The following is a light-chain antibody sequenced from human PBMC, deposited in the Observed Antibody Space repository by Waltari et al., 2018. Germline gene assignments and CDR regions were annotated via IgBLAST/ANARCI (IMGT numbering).Light chain of an antibody. Sequence: IVLTQSPGTLSLSPGERATLPCSARQAVSRFFAWYQQKPGQAPRLLIQGTSPRATGIPGKFRGSGSGTDFNLTLSRPGPEDFAVYYCQKYGSLPATFGQGTKVEIK. J-gene: IGKJ1*01. CDR2: GTS. CDR3: QKYGSLPAT. V-gene: IGKV3-20*01. CDR1: QAVSRF.